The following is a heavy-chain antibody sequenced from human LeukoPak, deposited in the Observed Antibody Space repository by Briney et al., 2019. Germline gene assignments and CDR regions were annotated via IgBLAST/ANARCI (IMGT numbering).Heavy chain of an antibody. Sequence: NPSETLSLTCAVYGGSFSGYYWSWIRQPPGKGLEWIGEINHSGSTNYNPSLKSRVTISVDTSKNQFSLKLSSVTAADTAVYYCARGGITIFGVVIILNWFDPWGQGTLVTVSS. CDR2: INHSGST. CDR3: ARGGITIFGVVIILNWFDP. D-gene: IGHD3-3*01. V-gene: IGHV4-34*01. CDR1: GGSFSGYY. J-gene: IGHJ5*02.